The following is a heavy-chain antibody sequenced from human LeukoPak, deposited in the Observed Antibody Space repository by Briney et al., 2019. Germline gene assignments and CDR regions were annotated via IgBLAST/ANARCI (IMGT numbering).Heavy chain of an antibody. J-gene: IGHJ2*01. Sequence: PGKSLRLSCAVSGFTYSIFPFHWLRQAPGKGLEWVAAISTGGSYRSHGDSVKGRFTISRDNPMNPLYLQMNGLRPDDTAVYYCARRLRPGRWYFDLWGRGTLVTVSS. V-gene: IGHV3-30*04. CDR3: ARRLRPGRWYFDL. CDR2: ISTGGSYR. CDR1: GFTYSIFP.